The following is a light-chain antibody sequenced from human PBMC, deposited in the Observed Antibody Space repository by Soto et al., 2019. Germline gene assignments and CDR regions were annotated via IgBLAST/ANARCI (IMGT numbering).Light chain of an antibody. CDR2: GAS. CDR1: QSVYSNY. V-gene: IGKV3-20*01. J-gene: IGKJ2*01. Sequence: DIVLTQSPGTLSLSPGEGATLSCRASQSVYSNYLAWYQQKPGQAPRLLIYGASSRAIGIPDRFSGSGSGADFTLTISRLETEDFAVYYCQQYGRSPYTFGQGTKLEIK. CDR3: QQYGRSPYT.